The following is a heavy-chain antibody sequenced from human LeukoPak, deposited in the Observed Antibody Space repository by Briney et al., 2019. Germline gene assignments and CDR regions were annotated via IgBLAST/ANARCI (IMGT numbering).Heavy chain of an antibody. CDR2: IYTSGST. CDR1: GGSISSGSYY. J-gene: IGHJ4*02. D-gene: IGHD2/OR15-2a*01. Sequence: SQTLSLTCTVSGGSISSGSYYWSWIRQPAGKGLEWIGRIYTSGSTNYNPSLKSRVTISVDTSKNQFSLKLSPVTAADTAVYYCEREGMDSNRNFDYWGQGTLVTVSS. CDR3: EREGMDSNRNFDY. V-gene: IGHV4-61*02.